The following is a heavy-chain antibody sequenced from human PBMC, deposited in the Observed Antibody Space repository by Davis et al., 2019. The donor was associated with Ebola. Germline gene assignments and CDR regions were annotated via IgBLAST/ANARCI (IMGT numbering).Heavy chain of an antibody. CDR2: INDYGTRT. J-gene: IGHJ3*02. D-gene: IGHD1-26*01. Sequence: GESLKISCSASGFTFNDYAMHWVRQAPGRGLDFVFGINDYGTRTHYADSVRGRFTISRDDSKNAVYLQMTSLRVEDTALYYCVKDRRGSYAFDIWGQGTMVTVSS. CDR3: VKDRRGSYAFDI. CDR1: GFTFNDYA. V-gene: IGHV3-64D*06.